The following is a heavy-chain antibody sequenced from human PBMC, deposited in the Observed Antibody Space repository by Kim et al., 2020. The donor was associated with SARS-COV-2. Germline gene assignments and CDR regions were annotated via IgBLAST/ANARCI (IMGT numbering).Heavy chain of an antibody. CDR1: GFTFSSYS. J-gene: IGHJ6*02. D-gene: IGHD3-10*01. Sequence: GGSLRLSCAASGFTFSSYSMNWVRQAPGKGLEWVSSISSSSSYIYYADSVKGRFTISRDNAKNSLYLQMNSLRAEDTAVYYCARGLPPPNYGSGRYSYYGMDVWGQGTTVTVSS. V-gene: IGHV3-21*01. CDR2: ISSSSSYI. CDR3: ARGLPPPNYGSGRYSYYGMDV.